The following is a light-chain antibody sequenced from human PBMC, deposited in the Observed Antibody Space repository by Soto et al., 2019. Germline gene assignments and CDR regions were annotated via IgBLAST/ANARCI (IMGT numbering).Light chain of an antibody. Sequence: PGERATLSCRASPSVSNSLAWYQHKPGQAPRLLIYDASNRATGVPTRFSGSGSGTDFTLTISSLEPEDFAVYYCQQYYSSSLTFGGGTKVEIK. CDR2: DAS. CDR1: PSVSNS. J-gene: IGKJ4*01. V-gene: IGKV3-11*01. CDR3: QQYYSSSLT.